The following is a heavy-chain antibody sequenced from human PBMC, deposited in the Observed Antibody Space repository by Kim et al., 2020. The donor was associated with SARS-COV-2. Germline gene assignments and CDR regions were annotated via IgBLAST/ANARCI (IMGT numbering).Heavy chain of an antibody. CDR3: TREEGYCSSTSCERGFDY. J-gene: IGHJ4*02. CDR2: IRSKAYGGTT. CDR1: GFTFGDYA. V-gene: IGHV3-49*04. Sequence: GGSLRLSCTASGFTFGDYAMSWVRQAPGKGLEWVGFIRSKAYGGTTEYAASVKGRFTISRDDSKSIAYLQMNSLKTEDTAVYYCTREEGYCSSTSCERGFDYWGQGTLVTVSS. D-gene: IGHD2-2*01.